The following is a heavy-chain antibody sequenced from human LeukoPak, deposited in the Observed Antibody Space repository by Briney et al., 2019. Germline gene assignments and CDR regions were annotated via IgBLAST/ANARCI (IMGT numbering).Heavy chain of an antibody. CDR3: AREGGNSGWSSTFDY. V-gene: IGHV3-23*01. CDR2: ISGVAIST. J-gene: IGHJ4*02. Sequence: GGSLRLSCAASGFTFSSYTMSWLRQAPGEGLEWVSTISGVAISTYYADSVKGRFTISRDNSKNTLYLQMNSLRVEDTAVYYCAREGGNSGWSSTFDYWGQGTLVTVSS. CDR1: GFTFSSYT. D-gene: IGHD6-19*01.